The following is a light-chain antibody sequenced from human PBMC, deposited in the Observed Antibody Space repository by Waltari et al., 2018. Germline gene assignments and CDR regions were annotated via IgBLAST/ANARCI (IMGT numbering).Light chain of an antibody. V-gene: IGLV2-11*01. CDR1: RSDVGGYNY. J-gene: IGLJ2*01. CDR3: CSYAGSYIYVV. Sequence: QSALTQPRSVSGSPGQSVTISCTGTRSDVGGYNYVSWYQQHPGKAPKVMIYDVSKRPSGVPDRFSGSKSGNTASLTISGLQAEDEADYYCCSYAGSYIYVVFGGGTKLTVL. CDR2: DVS.